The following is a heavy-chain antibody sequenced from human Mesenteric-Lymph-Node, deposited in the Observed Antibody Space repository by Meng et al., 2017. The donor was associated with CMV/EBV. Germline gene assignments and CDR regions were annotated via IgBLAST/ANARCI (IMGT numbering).Heavy chain of an antibody. J-gene: IGHJ3*02. D-gene: IGHD1-14*01. CDR3: VREGIGDAFEI. Sequence: SCAASGVTFRTYWMHWVRQAPGDGLVWVSRINEDGSSTNYAGSVKGRFSISRDNSKNTLYLQMNSLRVEDTAVYYCVREGIGDAFEIWGPGTMVTVSS. CDR1: GVTFRTYW. V-gene: IGHV3-74*01. CDR2: INEDGSST.